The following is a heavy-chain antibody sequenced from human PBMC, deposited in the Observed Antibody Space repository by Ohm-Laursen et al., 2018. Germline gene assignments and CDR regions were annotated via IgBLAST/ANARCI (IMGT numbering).Heavy chain of an antibody. CDR3: ARQSPSRNYYDDSGYYGPFDF. D-gene: IGHD3-22*01. Sequence: GTLSLTCTVSGGSISSYYWSWIRQPPGKGLEWIGYIYYSGSTNYNPSLKSRVTISVDTSKNQFSLKLSSVTAADTAVYYCARQSPSRNYYDDSGYYGPFDFWGQGTLDTVSS. J-gene: IGHJ4*01. CDR2: IYYSGST. CDR1: GGSISSYY. V-gene: IGHV4-59*08.